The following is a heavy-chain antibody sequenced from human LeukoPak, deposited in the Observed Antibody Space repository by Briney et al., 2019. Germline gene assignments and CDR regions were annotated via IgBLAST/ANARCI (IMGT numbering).Heavy chain of an antibody. V-gene: IGHV3-48*04. Sequence: GGSLRLSCAASGFTFSTYNMNWVRQAPGKGLEWVSYIGSISSAIYYADSVKGRFTISRDNAKNSLYLQMNSLRAEDTAAYYCARGYSSGYGALDIWGQGTMVTVSS. CDR2: IGSISSAI. D-gene: IGHD5-18*01. CDR3: ARGYSSGYGALDI. CDR1: GFTFSTYN. J-gene: IGHJ3*02.